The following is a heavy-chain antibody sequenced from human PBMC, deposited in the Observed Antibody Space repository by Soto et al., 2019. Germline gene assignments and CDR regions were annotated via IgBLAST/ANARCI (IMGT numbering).Heavy chain of an antibody. D-gene: IGHD6-19*01. Sequence: RASVKVSCKASGYTFTSYGISWVRQAPGQGLEWMGWISAYNGNTNYAQKIQGRDTMTTDTSTSTAYMELRSLRSDDTAVYYCARARKTIYSSGWNDAFDIWGQGTMVTVSS. CDR1: GYTFTSYG. CDR3: ARARKTIYSSGWNDAFDI. CDR2: ISAYNGNT. V-gene: IGHV1-18*01. J-gene: IGHJ3*02.